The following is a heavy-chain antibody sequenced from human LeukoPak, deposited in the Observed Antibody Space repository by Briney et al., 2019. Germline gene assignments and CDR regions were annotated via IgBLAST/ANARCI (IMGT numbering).Heavy chain of an antibody. CDR2: VSAANNP. CDR3: AMSVEMPPIPSFDY. CDR1: GYIFTPHH. Sequence: ASVKVSCKTSGYIFTPHHIHWMRQAPGQGLELLGWVSAANNPEYSQKSQGRVVITRDASATTFYLELNSLRSEDTAVYYCAMSVEMPPIPSFDYWGQGTLVTVSS. J-gene: IGHJ4*02. D-gene: IGHD5-24*01. V-gene: IGHV1-3*01.